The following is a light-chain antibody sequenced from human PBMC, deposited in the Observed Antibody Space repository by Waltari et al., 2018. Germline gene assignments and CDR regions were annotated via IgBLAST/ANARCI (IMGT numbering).Light chain of an antibody. V-gene: IGKV3-20*01. J-gene: IGKJ4*01. CDR1: QRISNIY. Sequence: EIVLTQSPGTLSLSPGESATLSCRANQRISNIYLSWYQQKSGQAPGLLIYGASYRATGIPDRFSGSGSGTDFTLTIDRVEPEDVAVYYCQHLHGYPITFGGGTKVEIK. CDR3: QHLHGYPIT. CDR2: GAS.